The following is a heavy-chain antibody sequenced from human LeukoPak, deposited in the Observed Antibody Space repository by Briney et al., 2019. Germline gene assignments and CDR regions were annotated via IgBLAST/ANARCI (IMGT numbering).Heavy chain of an antibody. J-gene: IGHJ4*02. D-gene: IGHD6-13*01. CDR3: ARGSSSWFDY. V-gene: IGHV1-69*13. CDR2: IIPIFGTA. Sequence: RASVKVSCKAPGGTFSSYAISWVRQAPGQGLEWMGGIIPIFGTANYAQKFQGRVTITADESTSTAYMELSSLRSEDTAVYCCARGSSSWFDYWGQGTLVTVSS. CDR1: GGTFSSYA.